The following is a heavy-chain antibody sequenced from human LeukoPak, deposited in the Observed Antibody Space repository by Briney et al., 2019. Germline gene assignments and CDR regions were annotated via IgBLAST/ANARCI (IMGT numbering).Heavy chain of an antibody. CDR3: ARDRYCSGGSCYSYFDY. CDR1: GGSFSGYY. V-gene: IGHV4-34*01. Sequence: PSETLSLTCAVYGGSFSGYYWSWIRQPPGKGLEWIGEINHSGSTNYNPSLKSRVTISVDTSKNQFSLKLSSVTAADTAVYYCARDRYCSGGSCYSYFDYWGQGTLVTVSS. D-gene: IGHD2-15*01. CDR2: INHSGST. J-gene: IGHJ4*02.